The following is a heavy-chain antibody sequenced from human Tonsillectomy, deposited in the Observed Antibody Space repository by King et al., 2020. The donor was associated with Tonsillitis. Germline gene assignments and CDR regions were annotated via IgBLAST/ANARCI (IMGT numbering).Heavy chain of an antibody. CDR2: INSDGSST. CDR1: GFTFSSYW. J-gene: IGHJ5*02. D-gene: IGHD4-11*01. CDR3: ARELRTTGWFDP. Sequence: VQLVESGGGLVQPVGSLRLSCAASGFTFSSYWMHWVRQAPGKGLVWVSRINSDGSSTSYADSVKGRFTSSSDNAKNTLYLQMNSLRAEDTAVYYCARELRTTGWFDPWGQGTLVTVSS. V-gene: IGHV3-74*01.